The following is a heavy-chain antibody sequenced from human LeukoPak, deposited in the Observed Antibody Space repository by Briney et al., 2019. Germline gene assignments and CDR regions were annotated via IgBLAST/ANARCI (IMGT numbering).Heavy chain of an antibody. D-gene: IGHD2-2*01. CDR1: GFTFSSYA. J-gene: IGHJ3*02. CDR3: ARYCSSTSCYNAGAFDI. Sequence: GGSLRLSCAASGFTFSSYAMSWVRQAPGKGLEWVSAISGSGGSTYYADSVKGRFTISRDNAKNSLYLQMNSLRAEDTAVYYCARYCSSTSCYNAGAFDIWGQGTMVTVSS. V-gene: IGHV3-23*01. CDR2: ISGSGGST.